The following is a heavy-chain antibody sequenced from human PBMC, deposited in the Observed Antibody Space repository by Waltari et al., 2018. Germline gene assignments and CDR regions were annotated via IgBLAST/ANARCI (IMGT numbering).Heavy chain of an antibody. J-gene: IGHJ3*02. CDR1: GFTFRSYA. V-gene: IGHV3-30-3*01. CDR3: ARAQFSGYDFAFDI. D-gene: IGHD5-12*01. CDR2: ISYHGDNK. Sequence: VQLVESGGGVVQPGRSLRLSCAASGFTFRSYAMHWVRQAPGKGLEWVAVISYHGDNKYYAESVKGRFTISRDNSKSTLYLQMNSLRVEDTAVYYCARAQFSGYDFAFDIWGQGTMVTVSS.